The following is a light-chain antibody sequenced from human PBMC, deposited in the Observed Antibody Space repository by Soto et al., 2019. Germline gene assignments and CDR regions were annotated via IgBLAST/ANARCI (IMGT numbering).Light chain of an antibody. Sequence: QSALTQPASVSGSPGQSITISCTGTSSDVGGYNYVSWYQQHPGKAPKLMIYDVSNRPSGVSTRFSGSKSGNTASLTISGLQAEDEAEYYCSSYTSSNTLHVLFGGGTKLTVL. CDR3: SSYTSSNTLHVL. CDR1: SSDVGGYNY. J-gene: IGLJ2*01. V-gene: IGLV2-14*01. CDR2: DVS.